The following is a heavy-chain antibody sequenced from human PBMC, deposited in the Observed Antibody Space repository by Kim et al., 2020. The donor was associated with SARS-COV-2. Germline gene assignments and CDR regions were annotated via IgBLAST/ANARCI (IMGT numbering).Heavy chain of an antibody. CDR3: ARDLYSSSSGALDI. V-gene: IGHV1-18*01. Sequence: YAQKLQGRVTMTTDTSTSTAYMELRSLRSDDTAVYYCARDLYSSSSGALDIWGQGTMVTVSS. D-gene: IGHD6-13*01. J-gene: IGHJ3*02.